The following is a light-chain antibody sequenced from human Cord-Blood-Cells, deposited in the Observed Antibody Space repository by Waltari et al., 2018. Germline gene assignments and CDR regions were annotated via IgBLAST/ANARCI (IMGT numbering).Light chain of an antibody. CDR1: TGAVTSGHY. V-gene: IGLV7-46*01. Sequence: QAVVTQEPSLTVSPGGTVTLTCGSSTGAVTSGHYPYWFQQNPGQAPRTLIYDPSNKHSWTPARFSGSLLGGKAALTLSGAQPEDEAEYYCLLSYSGARVFGGGTKLTVL. CDR2: DPS. CDR3: LLSYSGARV. J-gene: IGLJ2*01.